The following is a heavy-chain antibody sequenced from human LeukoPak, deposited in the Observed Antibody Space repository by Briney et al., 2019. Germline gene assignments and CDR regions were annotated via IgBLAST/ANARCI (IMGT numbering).Heavy chain of an antibody. Sequence: PVKVSCKASGGTFSSYAISWVRQAPGQGLEWMGGIIPIFSTANYAQKFQGRVTITADKSTSTAYMELSSLRSEDTAVYYCARPVAGTGYFDYWGQGTLVTVSS. V-gene: IGHV1-69*06. CDR2: IIPIFSTA. CDR1: GGTFSSYA. D-gene: IGHD6-19*01. J-gene: IGHJ4*02. CDR3: ARPVAGTGYFDY.